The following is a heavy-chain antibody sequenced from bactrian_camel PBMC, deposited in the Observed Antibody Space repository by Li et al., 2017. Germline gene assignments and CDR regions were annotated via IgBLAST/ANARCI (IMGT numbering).Heavy chain of an antibody. CDR2: IYGGDGST. CDR3: AARWPSTANCDSDLHEYNY. D-gene: IGHD3*01. Sequence: VQLVESGGSSVQAGGSLRLHCAASESTYSRWCMGWFRESPGKEREGVAAIYGGDGSTTYSDNVKGRFLISKDNTKNTLYLQMNSLKPEDTAIYFCAARWPSTANCDSDLHEYNYWGQGTQVTVS. V-gene: IGHV3S44*01. J-gene: IGHJ4*01. CDR1: ESTYSRWC.